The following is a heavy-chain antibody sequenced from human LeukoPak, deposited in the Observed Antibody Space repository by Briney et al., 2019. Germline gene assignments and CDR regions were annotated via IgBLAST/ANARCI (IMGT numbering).Heavy chain of an antibody. D-gene: IGHD3-22*01. J-gene: IGHJ4*02. CDR2: ISYDGRNK. CDR1: GFTFSSYA. Sequence: GRALRLSCAASGFTFSSYAMHWVRQAPGKGLERVAVISYDGRNKYYADSVKGRFTISRDNSKNTLYLQMNSLRAEDTSVYYCAREYYDSSGFDYWGQGTLVTVSS. V-gene: IGHV3-30*04. CDR3: AREYYDSSGFDY.